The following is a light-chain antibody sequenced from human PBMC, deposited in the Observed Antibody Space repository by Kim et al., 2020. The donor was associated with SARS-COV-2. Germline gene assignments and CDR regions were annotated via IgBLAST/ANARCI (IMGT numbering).Light chain of an antibody. Sequence: RATHNCKSSQSVLYSSNNKTYLAWYQPKPGQPPKLLIYCASTRESGVPDRFSGSGSGTDFTLTISSLQAEDVAVYDCQQYYSTPRTFGQGTKLEI. CDR1: QSVLYSSNNKTY. CDR2: CAS. V-gene: IGKV4-1*01. CDR3: QQYYSTPRT. J-gene: IGKJ2*01.